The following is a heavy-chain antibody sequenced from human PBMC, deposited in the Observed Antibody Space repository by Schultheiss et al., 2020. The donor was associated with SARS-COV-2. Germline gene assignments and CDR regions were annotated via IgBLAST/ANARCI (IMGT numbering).Heavy chain of an antibody. CDR2: INHSGST. D-gene: IGHD6-19*01. CDR3: ARGISGWYPFYYFDY. V-gene: IGHV4-34*01. J-gene: IGHJ4*02. CDR1: GGSFSGYY. Sequence: SETLSLTCAVYGGSFSGYYWSWIRQPPGKGLEWIGEINHSGSTNYNPFLKSRVTISVDTSKNQFSLKLSSVTAADTAVYYCARGISGWYPFYYFDYWGQGTLVTVSS.